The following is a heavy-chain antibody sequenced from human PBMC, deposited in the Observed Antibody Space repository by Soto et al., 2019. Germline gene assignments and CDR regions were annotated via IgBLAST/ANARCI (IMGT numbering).Heavy chain of an antibody. CDR2: IYYSGST. J-gene: IGHJ5*02. V-gene: IGHV4-59*01. CDR1: GDSISSSY. D-gene: IGHD5-12*01. Sequence: QVQLQESGPGLVEPSETLSLTCSVSGDSISSSYWSWIRQPPGKGLEWIGYIYYSGSTNYNPSLKXRXTXXRDTSKNQFSLKVSSVTAADTAVYYCARGYDWFDPWGQGTLVTVSS. CDR3: ARGYDWFDP.